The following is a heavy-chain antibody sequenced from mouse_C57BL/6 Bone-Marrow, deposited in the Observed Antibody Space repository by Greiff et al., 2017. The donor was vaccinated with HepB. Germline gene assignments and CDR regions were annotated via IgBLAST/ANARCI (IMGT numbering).Heavy chain of an antibody. CDR3: AIYYSYMDY. J-gene: IGHJ4*01. CDR1: GFTFSSYT. Sequence: EVKLVESGGGLVKPGGSLKLSCAASGFTFSSYTMSWVRQTPEKRLEWVATISGGGGNTYYPDSVKGRFTISRDNAKNTLYLQMSSLRSEDTALYYGAIYYSYMDYWGQGTSVTVSS. CDR2: ISGGGGNT. V-gene: IGHV5-9*01. D-gene: IGHD2-12*01.